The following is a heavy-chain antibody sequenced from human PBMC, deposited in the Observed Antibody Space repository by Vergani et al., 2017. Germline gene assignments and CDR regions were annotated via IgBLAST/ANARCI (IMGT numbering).Heavy chain of an antibody. CDR1: GGSISSSSYY. Sequence: QLQLQESGPGLVKPSETLSLTCTVSGGSISSSSYYWGWIRQPPGKGLEWIGSIYYSGSTYYNPSLKSRVTISVDTSKNQFSLKLSSVTAEDTAVYYCAKDVYDSSGYYFFDAFDIWGQGTMVTVSS. V-gene: IGHV4-39*07. CDR2: IYYSGST. D-gene: IGHD3-22*01. J-gene: IGHJ3*02. CDR3: AKDVYDSSGYYFFDAFDI.